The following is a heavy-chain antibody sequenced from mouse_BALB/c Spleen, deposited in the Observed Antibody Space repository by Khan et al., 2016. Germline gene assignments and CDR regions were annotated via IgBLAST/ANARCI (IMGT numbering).Heavy chain of an antibody. CDR1: GFSLTSYG. J-gene: IGHJ4*01. V-gene: IGHV2-6*02. CDR3: ARKDDGGGAMDY. D-gene: IGHD2-3*01. CDR2: IWRDGST. Sequence: VKLLESGPGLVAPSQSLSITCTVSGFSLTSYGVHWVRQPPGKGLEWLVVIWRDGSTTYNSALKSRLSISKDNSKSQVFLKMNSLQTDGPAIYYCARKDDGGGAMDYWGQGTSVTVSS.